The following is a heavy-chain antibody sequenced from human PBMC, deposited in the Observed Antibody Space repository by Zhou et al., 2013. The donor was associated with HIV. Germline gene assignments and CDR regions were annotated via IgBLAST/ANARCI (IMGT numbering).Heavy chain of an antibody. Sequence: QVQLVQSGAEVQKPGASVKVSCKASGYTFTNYYLHWVRQAPGQGLEWMGIINPFGGSTSYAQKFQGRVTMTRDTSTSTVYMELSSLRFDDTAVYYCARDLAYRTSSHYFDSWGQGTLVTVSS. D-gene: IGHD6-6*01. V-gene: IGHV1-46*01. CDR3: ARDLAYRTSSHYFDS. J-gene: IGHJ4*02. CDR1: GYTFTNYY. CDR2: INPFGGST.